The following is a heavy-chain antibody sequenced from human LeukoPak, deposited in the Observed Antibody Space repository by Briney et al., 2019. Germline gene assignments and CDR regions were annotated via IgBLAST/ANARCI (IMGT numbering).Heavy chain of an antibody. Sequence: PSETLSLTCTVSGGSISSSSYYWGWIRQPPGKGLEWIGSIYYSGSTYYNPSLKSRVTISVDTSKNQFSLKLSSVTAADTAVYYCARRINSSSWLREAYFDYWGQGTLVTVSS. J-gene: IGHJ4*02. D-gene: IGHD6-13*01. V-gene: IGHV4-39*01. CDR2: IYYSGST. CDR1: GGSISSSSYY. CDR3: ARRINSSSWLREAYFDY.